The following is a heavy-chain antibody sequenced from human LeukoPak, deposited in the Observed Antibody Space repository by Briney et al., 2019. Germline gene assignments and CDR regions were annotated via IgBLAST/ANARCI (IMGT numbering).Heavy chain of an antibody. J-gene: IGHJ5*02. CDR2: INPNGGAT. CDR1: GYTFSVWY. D-gene: IGHD3-16*01. V-gene: IGHV1-2*02. CDR3: ARAPGGMSMIRRIPVGRFDP. Sequence: ASVKVSCKASGYTFSVWYMHWVRQAPGQGPEWKGWINPNGGATNYAQKFQDRVTLSMDTSISTVYMELTRLTSDDTAVYYCARAPGGMSMIRRIPVGRFDPWGQGTLVTVSS.